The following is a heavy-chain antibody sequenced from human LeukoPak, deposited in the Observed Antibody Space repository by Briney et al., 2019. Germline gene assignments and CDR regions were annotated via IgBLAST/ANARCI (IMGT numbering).Heavy chain of an antibody. V-gene: IGHV3-64*01. J-gene: IGHJ4*02. CDR2: ISANGDST. CDR3: ARVVDTGYFDF. Sequence: GGSLRLSCAASGFTLSSYSMHWVRQAPGKGLEYVSAISANGDSTYYANSVEGRFIISRDNSKNTLYLQMGSLRAEDMAVYYCARVVDTGYFDFWGQGTLVTVSS. CDR1: GFTLSSYS. D-gene: IGHD1-26*01.